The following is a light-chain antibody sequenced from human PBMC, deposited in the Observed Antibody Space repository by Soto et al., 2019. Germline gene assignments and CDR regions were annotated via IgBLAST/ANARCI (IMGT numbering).Light chain of an antibody. Sequence: QLVLTQSPSASASLGASVKLTCTLSSGHNNYAIEWHQQQPDKGPRYLMKLNSDGSHSKGDGIPDRFSGSSSGTERHLTISSLQSEDEADYYCQTWGTAIHDVVFGGGTKLTVL. CDR3: QTWGTAIHDVV. V-gene: IGLV4-69*01. CDR2: LNSDGSH. J-gene: IGLJ2*01. CDR1: SGHNNYA.